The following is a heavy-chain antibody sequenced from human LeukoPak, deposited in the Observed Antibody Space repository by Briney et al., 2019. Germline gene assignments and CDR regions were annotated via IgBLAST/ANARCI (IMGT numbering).Heavy chain of an antibody. CDR2: ISYDGSNK. J-gene: IGHJ3*01. Sequence: GGSLRLSCAASGFTFSSYAMHWVRQAPGKGLEWVAVISYDGSNKYYADSVKGRFTISRDNSKNTLYLQMNSLRAEDTAVYYCARETDSDDYYDSSGLSVWGQGTMVTVSS. CDR3: ARETDSDDYYDSSGLSV. D-gene: IGHD3-22*01. V-gene: IGHV3-30*04. CDR1: GFTFSSYA.